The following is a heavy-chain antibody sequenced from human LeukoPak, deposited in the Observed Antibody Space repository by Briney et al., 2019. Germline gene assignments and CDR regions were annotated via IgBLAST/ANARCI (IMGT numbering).Heavy chain of an antibody. Sequence: GGSLRLSYVASGFTFGSYAMTWVRQAPGKGLEWVSSISANGDSTYHADSVKGRFTISRDNSKSTLYLQMNSLRAEDTAVYYCARLSSFAFDIWGQGTMVTVSS. D-gene: IGHD3-16*02. V-gene: IGHV3-23*01. CDR3: ARLSSFAFDI. J-gene: IGHJ3*02. CDR2: ISANGDST. CDR1: GFTFGSYA.